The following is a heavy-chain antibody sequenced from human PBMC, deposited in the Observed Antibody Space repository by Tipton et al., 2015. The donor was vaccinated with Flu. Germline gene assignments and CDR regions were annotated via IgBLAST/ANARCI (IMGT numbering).Heavy chain of an antibody. J-gene: IGHJ4*02. CDR1: GGSISIVSYY. D-gene: IGHD3-10*01. CDR2: IYYSGST. Sequence: TLSLTCTVSGGSISIVSYYWGWIRQPPGKGLEWIGNIYYSGSTYYKSSLKSRVTISLDTSKNQFSLKVSSVTAADTAVYYCARGRFSYGEVWHWGQGTLVTVSS. CDR3: ARGRFSYGEVWH. V-gene: IGHV4-39*07.